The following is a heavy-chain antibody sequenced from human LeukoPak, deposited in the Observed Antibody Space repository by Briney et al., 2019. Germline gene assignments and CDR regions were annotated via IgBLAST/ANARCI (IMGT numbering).Heavy chain of an antibody. Sequence: SQTLSLTCTVSGYSISSGYHWGWIRQPPGKGLEWIGTIYHSGSTYYNPSLKSRVTISVDTSKNQFSLKLSSVTAADTAVYYCARDRGGSSGFYYFDYWGQGTLVTVSS. CDR2: IYHSGST. J-gene: IGHJ4*02. CDR1: GYSISSGYH. D-gene: IGHD6-19*01. CDR3: ARDRGGSSGFYYFDY. V-gene: IGHV4-38-2*02.